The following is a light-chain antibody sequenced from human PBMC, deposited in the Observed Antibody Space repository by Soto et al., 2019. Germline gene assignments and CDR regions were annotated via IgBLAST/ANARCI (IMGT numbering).Light chain of an antibody. Sequence: EIELTQSPGTLSLSPGESATLSCRVSQTTSPKYVAWYQQRRGLAPRLLVYGISSRPTGIPDRCSGSGSGTDFTLTISRLEPEDFAVYYCQQYGSSPFGGGTKVDIK. J-gene: IGKJ4*01. CDR2: GIS. V-gene: IGKV3-20*01. CDR1: QTTSPKY. CDR3: QQYGSSP.